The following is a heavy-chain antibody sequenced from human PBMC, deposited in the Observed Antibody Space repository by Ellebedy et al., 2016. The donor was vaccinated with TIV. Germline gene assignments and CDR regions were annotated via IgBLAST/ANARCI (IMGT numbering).Heavy chain of an antibody. V-gene: IGHV3-74*01. CDR3: ARDKDGYDSSGYYAYYFDY. D-gene: IGHD3-22*01. CDR2: VVGDGSTT. Sequence: GESLKISCAASGFTFSSYWMHWVRQAPGKGLVWISRVVGDGSTTSYADSVKGRFTISRDNAKNTLYLQMNSLRAEDTAVYYCARDKDGYDSSGYYAYYFDYWGQGTLVTVSS. J-gene: IGHJ4*02. CDR1: GFTFSSYW.